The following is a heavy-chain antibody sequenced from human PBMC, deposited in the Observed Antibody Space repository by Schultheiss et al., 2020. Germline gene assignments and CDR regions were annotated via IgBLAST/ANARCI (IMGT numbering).Heavy chain of an antibody. CDR2: ISSSSSTI. Sequence: GGSLRLSCAASGFTFSSYAMSWVRQAPGKGLEWVSYISSSSSTIYYADSVKGRFTIATDNDKNSLYLQMNSLRAEDTAVYYCAKDAHSSSFNYYYYGMDVWGQGTTVTVSS. CDR1: GFTFSSYA. V-gene: IGHV3-48*04. D-gene: IGHD6-13*01. J-gene: IGHJ6*02. CDR3: AKDAHSSSFNYYYYGMDV.